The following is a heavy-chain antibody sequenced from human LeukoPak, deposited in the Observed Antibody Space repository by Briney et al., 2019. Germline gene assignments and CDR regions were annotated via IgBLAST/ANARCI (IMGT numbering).Heavy chain of an antibody. V-gene: IGHV4-4*02. CDR1: GGSISTNNW. Sequence: SETLSLTCAVSGGSISTNNWWTWVRQPPGEGLEWIGSIYYSGSSYYNPSVKSRVTISVHTSKNHFSLKLCSATAADPTVFYCARSDIVVVVAGTSSWFDLWGQGTLVTVSS. CDR2: IYYSGSS. D-gene: IGHD2-15*01. CDR3: ARSDIVVVVAGTSSWFDL. J-gene: IGHJ5*02.